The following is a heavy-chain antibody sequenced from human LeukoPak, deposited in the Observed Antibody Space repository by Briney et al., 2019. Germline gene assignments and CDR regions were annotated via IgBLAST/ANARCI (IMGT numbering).Heavy chain of an antibody. V-gene: IGHV4-59*08. J-gene: IGHJ3*02. CDR1: GGSISSYY. D-gene: IGHD5-24*01. Sequence: SETLSLTCTVSGGSISSYYWSWIRQPPGKGLEWIGYIYYSGSTNYNPSLKSRVTISVDTPKNQFFLKLSSVTAADTAVYYCARRSRMTTIDAFDIWGQGTMVTVSS. CDR2: IYYSGST. CDR3: ARRSRMTTIDAFDI.